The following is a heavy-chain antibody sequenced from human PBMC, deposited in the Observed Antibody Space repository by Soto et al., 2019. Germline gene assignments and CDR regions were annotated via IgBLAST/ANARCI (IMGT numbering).Heavy chain of an antibody. Sequence: QVRLVQSGAEVKKPGSSVKVSCKASGGTFSSYAISWVRQAPGQGLEWMGGIIPIFGTANYAQKFQGRVTITADEATSTAYMELSSLRSEDTAVYYCARATRGLGYCSGGSCYSVDYWGQGTLVTVSS. CDR1: GGTFSSYA. CDR3: ARATRGLGYCSGGSCYSVDY. D-gene: IGHD2-15*01. J-gene: IGHJ4*02. CDR2: IIPIFGTA. V-gene: IGHV1-69*01.